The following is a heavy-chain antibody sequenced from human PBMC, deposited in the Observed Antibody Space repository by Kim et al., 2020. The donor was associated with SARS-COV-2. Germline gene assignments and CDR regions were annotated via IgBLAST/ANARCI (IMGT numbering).Heavy chain of an antibody. V-gene: IGHV3-23*01. CDR2: ISDSGART. Sequence: LSLTCAASGFTFSSYAMSWARQAPGKGLEWVSTISDSGARTHYADSVRGRFTISRDNSKSTLFLQMNSLRAEDTAVYYCEASDYWGQGSLVTVSS. J-gene: IGHJ4*02. CDR1: GFTFSSYA. CDR3: EASDY.